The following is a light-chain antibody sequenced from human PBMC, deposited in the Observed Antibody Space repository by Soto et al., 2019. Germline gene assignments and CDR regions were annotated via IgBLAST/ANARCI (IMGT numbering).Light chain of an antibody. V-gene: IGKV3-20*01. J-gene: IGKJ1*01. CDR1: QSVSNNY. CDR3: QQYGSSPGT. Sequence: DIMLTNSPGTLSLTPGERATLSCRASQSVSNNYLAWYQQKPGQAPRLLIYGASNRATGIPDRFSGSGSGTDFTLTIIRLEPEDFAVYYCQQYGSSPGTFGQGAKVDIK. CDR2: GAS.